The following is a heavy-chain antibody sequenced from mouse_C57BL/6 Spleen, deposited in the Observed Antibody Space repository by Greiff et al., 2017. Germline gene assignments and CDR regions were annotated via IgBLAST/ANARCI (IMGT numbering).Heavy chain of an antibody. V-gene: IGHV1-81*01. CDR3: ARSGAYLYYYAMDY. Sequence: VKLQESGAELARPGASVKLSCKASGYTFTSYGISWVKQRTGQGLEWIGEIYPRSGNTYYNEKFKGKATLTADKSSSTAYMELRSLKSEDSAVYFCARSGAYLYYYAMDYWGQGTSVTVSS. CDR2: IYPRSGNT. J-gene: IGHJ4*01. D-gene: IGHD5-5*01. CDR1: GYTFTSYG.